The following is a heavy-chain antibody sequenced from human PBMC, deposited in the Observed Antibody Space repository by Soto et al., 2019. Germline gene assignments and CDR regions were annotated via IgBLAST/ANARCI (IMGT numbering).Heavy chain of an antibody. CDR2: IYTSGST. D-gene: IGHD3-22*01. J-gene: IGHJ4*02. V-gene: IGHV4-4*07. CDR1: GGAVSNQC. CDR3: ARGSTSYYYDSSGSLAY. Sequence: SLTTSLTCSVAGGAVSNQCGSWIRNPAVKGLEWIGRIYTSGSTNYNPSLKSRVTMSVDTSKNQFSLKLSSVTAADTAVYYCARGSTSYYYDSSGSLAYWGPRTLV.